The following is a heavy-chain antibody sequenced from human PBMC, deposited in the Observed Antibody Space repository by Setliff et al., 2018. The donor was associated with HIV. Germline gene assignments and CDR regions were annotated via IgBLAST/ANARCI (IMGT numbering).Heavy chain of an antibody. V-gene: IGHV4-4*02. CDR1: GGSISSSNW. CDR3: ARVYGSTGYYFDF. CDR2: IFHSGNT. D-gene: IGHD3-22*01. Sequence: SETLSLTCAVSGGSISSSNWWSWVRQSPGKGLEWIGEIFHSGNTNYNPSLRSRVTISIDKSKKQFSLKVTSVTAADTAVYYCARVYGSTGYYFDFWGQGTLVTVSS. J-gene: IGHJ4*02.